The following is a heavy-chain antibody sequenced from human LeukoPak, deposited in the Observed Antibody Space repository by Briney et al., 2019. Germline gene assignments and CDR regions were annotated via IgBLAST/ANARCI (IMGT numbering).Heavy chain of an antibody. V-gene: IGHV4-59*01. D-gene: IGHD4-17*01. Sequence: PSETLSLTCTVSGGSISSYYWSWIRQPPGKGLEWIGYIYYSGSTNYNPSLKSRVTISVDTSKNQFSLKLSSVTAADTAVYHCERVRYGDCFDYWGQGTLVTVSS. CDR1: GGSISSYY. J-gene: IGHJ4*02. CDR3: ERVRYGDCFDY. CDR2: IYYSGST.